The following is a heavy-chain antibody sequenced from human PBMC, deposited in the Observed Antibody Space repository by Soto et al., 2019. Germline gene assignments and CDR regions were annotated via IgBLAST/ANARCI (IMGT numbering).Heavy chain of an antibody. J-gene: IGHJ4*02. CDR3: AKDMGRITMVRGVYPQGDYFDY. CDR2: LSGSGGST. D-gene: IGHD3-10*01. CDR1: GFTFSNYA. V-gene: IGHV3-23*01. Sequence: PGGSLRLSCAASGFTFSNYAMSWVRQAPGKGLEWVSGLSGSGGSTYYADSVKGRFTISRDNSKNTLYLQMNSLRAEDTAVYYCAKDMGRITMVRGVYPQGDYFDYWGQGTLVTAPQ.